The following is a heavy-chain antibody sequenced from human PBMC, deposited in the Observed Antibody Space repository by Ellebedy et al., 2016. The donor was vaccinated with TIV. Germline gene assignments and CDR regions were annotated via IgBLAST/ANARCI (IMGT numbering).Heavy chain of an antibody. V-gene: IGHV4-34*01. Sequence: SETLSLTXAVYGESFSGYYWSWIRQPPGKGLEWIGEINHSGSTNYNPSLKSRVTISVDTSKNQFSLKLSSVTAADTAVYYCARLGYSSSSTFDYWGQGTLVTVSS. CDR2: INHSGST. J-gene: IGHJ4*02. CDR1: GESFSGYY. CDR3: ARLGYSSSSTFDY. D-gene: IGHD6-6*01.